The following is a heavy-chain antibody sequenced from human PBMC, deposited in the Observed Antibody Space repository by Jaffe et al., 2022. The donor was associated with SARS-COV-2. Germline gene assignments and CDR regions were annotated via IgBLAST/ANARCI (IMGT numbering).Heavy chain of an antibody. Sequence: EVQLVESGGGLVQPGGSLRLSCAASGFAFSTYWLSWVRRAPGKGLEWVANIKQDGSVKYYVDSVKGRFTISRDNAKNSLFLQMNSLRAEDTAVYYCATWEYFQHWGQGTLVTVSS. CDR1: GFAFSTYW. V-gene: IGHV3-7*01. J-gene: IGHJ1*01. CDR2: IKQDGSVK. CDR3: ATWEYFQH.